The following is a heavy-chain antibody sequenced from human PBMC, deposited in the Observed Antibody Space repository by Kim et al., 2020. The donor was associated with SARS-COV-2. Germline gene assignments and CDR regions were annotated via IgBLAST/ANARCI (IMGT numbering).Heavy chain of an antibody. V-gene: IGHV1-2*02. CDR3: ARDPGGATTLYNWFDP. Sequence: ASVKVSCKASGYTFTGYYMHWVRQAPGQGLEWMGWINPNSGGTNYAQKFQGRVTMTRDTSISTAYMELSRLRSDDTAVYYCARDPGGATTLYNWFDPWGQGTLVTVSS. CDR2: INPNSGGT. D-gene: IGHD1-26*01. CDR1: GYTFTGYY. J-gene: IGHJ5*02.